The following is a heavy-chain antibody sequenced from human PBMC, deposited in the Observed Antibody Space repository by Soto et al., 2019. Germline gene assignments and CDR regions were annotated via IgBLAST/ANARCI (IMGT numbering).Heavy chain of an antibody. V-gene: IGHV3-23*01. Sequence: PGGSLRLSCEAFGFTVSGKKYVARVRQAPGKGLEWVSAISGSGGSTYYADSVKGRFTISRDNSKNTLYLQMNSLRAEDTAVYYCAKDQGPMIVVVSPFDYWGQGTLVTVSS. CDR2: ISGSGGST. J-gene: IGHJ4*02. CDR3: AKDQGPMIVVVSPFDY. D-gene: IGHD3-22*01. CDR1: GFTVSGKKY.